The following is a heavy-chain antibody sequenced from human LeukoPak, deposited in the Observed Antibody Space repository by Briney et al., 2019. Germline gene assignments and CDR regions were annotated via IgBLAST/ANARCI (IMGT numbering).Heavy chain of an antibody. V-gene: IGHV3-23*01. CDR2: ISGSGGST. CDR1: GGSISSSN. Sequence: LSLTCAVSGGSISSSNWWSWVRQAPGKGLEWVSAISGSGGSTYYADSVKGRFTISRDNSKNTLYLQMNSLRAEDTAVYYCAKTLGESFDYWGQGTLVTVSS. D-gene: IGHD2-21*01. CDR3: AKTLGESFDY. J-gene: IGHJ4*02.